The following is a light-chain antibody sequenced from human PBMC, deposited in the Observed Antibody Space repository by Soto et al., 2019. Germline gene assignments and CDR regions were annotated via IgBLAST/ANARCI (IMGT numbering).Light chain of an antibody. CDR3: QQYDISPIT. CDR2: GAS. J-gene: IGKJ5*01. V-gene: IGKV3-20*01. CDR1: QSLSRSY. Sequence: ESVLTQSPGTLSLSPVERATLSCMASQSLSRSYLAWYQQKPGQAPRVLIYGASSRATGIPDRFSGSGSATDFTLTISRLEPEDFAVYYCQQYDISPITFGQGTRLEI.